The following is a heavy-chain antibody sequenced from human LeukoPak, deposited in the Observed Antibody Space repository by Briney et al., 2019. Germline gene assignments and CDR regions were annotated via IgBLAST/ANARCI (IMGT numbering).Heavy chain of an antibody. Sequence: SQTLSLTCTVSGGSISSGGYYWSWIRQHPGKGLEWIGYIYYSGSTYYNPSLKSRVTISVDTSKNQFSLKLSSLTAADTAVYFCARDQGSSSYLYYYYMDVWGKGTTVTVSS. D-gene: IGHD3-22*01. CDR2: IYYSGST. CDR3: ARDQGSSSYLYYYYMDV. V-gene: IGHV4-31*03. CDR1: GGSISSGGYY. J-gene: IGHJ6*03.